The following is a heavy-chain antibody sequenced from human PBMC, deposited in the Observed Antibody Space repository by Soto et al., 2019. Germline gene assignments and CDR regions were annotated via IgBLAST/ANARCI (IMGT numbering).Heavy chain of an antibody. J-gene: IGHJ4*02. V-gene: IGHV2-5*01. Sequence: QITLKESGPTLMKPTQTLTLTCTFSGFSLSTDEVGVGWIRQPPGKALEWLALIYWNDDARYSPSLKNRLTITTDTSKNQVVLTMTNMDPVDTATYYCIHDGKLGYTGYDRFDYWGQGTLVTVSS. CDR3: IHDGKLGYTGYDRFDY. D-gene: IGHD5-12*01. CDR1: GFSLSTDEVG. CDR2: IYWNDDA.